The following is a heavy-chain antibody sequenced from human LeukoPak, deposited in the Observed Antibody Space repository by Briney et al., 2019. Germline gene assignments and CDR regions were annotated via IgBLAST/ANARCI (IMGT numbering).Heavy chain of an antibody. V-gene: IGHV1-69*01. D-gene: IGHD4-23*01. CDR3: ARVGDYGGPIVDY. J-gene: IGHJ4*02. CDR1: GGTFSSYA. CDR2: IIPIFGTA. Sequence: ASVKVSCKASGGTFSSYAISWVRQAPGQGLEWMGGIIPIFGTANYAQKFQGGVTITADESTSTAYMELSSLRSEDTAVYYCARVGDYGGPIVDYWGQGTLVTVSS.